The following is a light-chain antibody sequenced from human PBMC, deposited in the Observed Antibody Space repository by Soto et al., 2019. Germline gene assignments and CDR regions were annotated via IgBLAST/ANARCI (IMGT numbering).Light chain of an antibody. V-gene: IGLV2-14*01. CDR1: SSDVGGYNY. CDR2: DVS. Sequence: QSARTQPASVSGSPGQSITISCTGTSSDVGGYNYVSWYQQHPGKAPKLMIYDVSNRPSGVSNRFTGSKSGNTASLTISGLQAEDEADHDCSSYTSSSTIAYVFGTGTKLTVL. J-gene: IGLJ1*01. CDR3: SSYTSSSTIAYV.